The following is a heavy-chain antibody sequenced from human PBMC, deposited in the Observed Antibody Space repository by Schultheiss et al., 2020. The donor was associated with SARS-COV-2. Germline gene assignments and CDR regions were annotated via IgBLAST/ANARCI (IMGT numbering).Heavy chain of an antibody. CDR3: ARVFEGWFDP. Sequence: SETLSLTCAVYGGSFSGYYWSWIRQPPGKGLEWIGSIYHSGSTYYNPSLKSLVTISVDTSKNHFSLKLSSVTAADTAVYYCARVFEGWFDPWGQGTLVTVSS. CDR1: GGSFSGYY. CDR2: IYHSGST. V-gene: IGHV4-34*09. J-gene: IGHJ5*02.